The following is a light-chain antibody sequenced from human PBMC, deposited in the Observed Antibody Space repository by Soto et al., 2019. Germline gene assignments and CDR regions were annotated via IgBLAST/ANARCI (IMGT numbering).Light chain of an antibody. CDR1: QSISNW. Sequence: DIQMTQSPSTLSASVGDRVTITCWASQSISNWLAWYQQKPGKAPKLLIYRASTLESGVPSRFSGSGSGTEFTLTISSLQPDDFSTYYCQQYISVSLLTFGGGTKVEIK. J-gene: IGKJ4*01. CDR2: RAS. V-gene: IGKV1-5*03. CDR3: QQYISVSLLT.